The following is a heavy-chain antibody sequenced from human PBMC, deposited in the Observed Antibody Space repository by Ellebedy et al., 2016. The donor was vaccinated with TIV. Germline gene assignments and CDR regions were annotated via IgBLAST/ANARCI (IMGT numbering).Heavy chain of an antibody. Sequence: GESLKISCTASGFTFSSFEMSWVRQAPGKGLEWVSYISGSASVTAYADSVKGRFTISRDNARTSLCLQLNSLRVDDTAMYYCARSYGARTSGPWGQGTLVTVSS. D-gene: IGHD3-16*01. V-gene: IGHV3-48*03. CDR2: ISGSASVT. CDR1: GFTFSSFE. J-gene: IGHJ5*02. CDR3: ARSYGARTSGP.